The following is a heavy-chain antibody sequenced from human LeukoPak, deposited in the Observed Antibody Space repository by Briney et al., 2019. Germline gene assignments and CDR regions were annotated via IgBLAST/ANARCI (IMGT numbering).Heavy chain of an antibody. Sequence: GRSLRLSCTTSGFTFSDYAMSWVRQTPGKGLEWVGFIRSKAYGGTTEYAASVKGRFTISIDDSKSIAYLQMNSLKTEDTAFYYCTNGLTMNPFDYWGQGTLVTVSS. J-gene: IGHJ4*02. CDR3: TNGLTMNPFDY. V-gene: IGHV3-49*04. CDR1: GFTFSDYA. CDR2: IRSKAYGGTT. D-gene: IGHD1-14*01.